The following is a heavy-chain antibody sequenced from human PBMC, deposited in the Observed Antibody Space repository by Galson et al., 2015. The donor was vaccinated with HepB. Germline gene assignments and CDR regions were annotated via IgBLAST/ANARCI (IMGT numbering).Heavy chain of an antibody. CDR3: ARAEETYYDFWSGYWSGRFDYVVDI. CDR1: GYTLTGYY. J-gene: IGHJ3*02. CDR2: INPNSGGT. D-gene: IGHD3-3*01. V-gene: IGHV1-2*02. Sequence: SVKVSCKASGYTLTGYYMHWVRQAPGQGLEWMGWINPNSGGTNYAQKFQGRVTMTRDTSISTAYMELSRLRSDDTAVYYCARAEETYYDFWSGYWSGRFDYVVDIWGQGTMVTVSS.